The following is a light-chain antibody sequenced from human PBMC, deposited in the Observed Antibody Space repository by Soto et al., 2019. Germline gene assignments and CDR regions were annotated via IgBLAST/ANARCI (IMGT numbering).Light chain of an antibody. CDR3: LLYSSGPRV. J-gene: IGLJ3*02. V-gene: IGLV7-46*01. CDR1: TGAVTSGHY. Sequence: QAVVTQEPSLTVSPGGTVTLTCGSSTGAVTSGHYPYWFQQKPGQAPRTLIYDTSDKHSWTPARFSGSLLGGKAALTLTGAQPEDEAEYYCLLYSSGPRVFGGGTKLTVL. CDR2: DTS.